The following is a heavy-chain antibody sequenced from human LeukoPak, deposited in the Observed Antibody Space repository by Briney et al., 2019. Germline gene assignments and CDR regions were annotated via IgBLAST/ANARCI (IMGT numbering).Heavy chain of an antibody. D-gene: IGHD2/OR15-2a*01. V-gene: IGHV5-51*01. CDR2: IYPGDSDT. Sequence: GESLKISCKGSGYRFTNYWIGWVRQMPGKGLECMGIIYPGDSDTRYSPSFQGQVTISADKSISTAYLQWSSLKASDTAMYYCARTASMGTYDFWYYYMDVWGKGTTVTISS. CDR3: ARTASMGTYDFWYYYMDV. CDR1: GYRFTNYW. J-gene: IGHJ6*03.